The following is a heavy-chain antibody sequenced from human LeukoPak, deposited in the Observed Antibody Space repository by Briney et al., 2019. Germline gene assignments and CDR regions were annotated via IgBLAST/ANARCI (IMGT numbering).Heavy chain of an antibody. CDR1: GFTFSSYA. V-gene: IGHV3-23*01. D-gene: IGHD3-10*02. J-gene: IGHJ4*02. CDR3: ARLGRSVFALDY. Sequence: GGSLRLSCAASGFTFSSYAMSWVRQAPGKGLEWVSAISGSGGSTYYADSVKGRFTISRDNSKNTLYLQMNSLRAEDTAVYYCARLGRSVFALDYWGQGTLVTVSS. CDR2: ISGSGGST.